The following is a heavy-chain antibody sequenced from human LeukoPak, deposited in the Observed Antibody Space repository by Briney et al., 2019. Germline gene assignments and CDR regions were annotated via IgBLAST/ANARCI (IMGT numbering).Heavy chain of an antibody. D-gene: IGHD3-16*01. Sequence: SETLSLTCTVSGGSISSYYWSWIRQPPGKGLEWIGYIYHSGSTNYNPSLKSRVTISVDTSKNQFSLKLTSVTAADTAVYYCARVGGFGGAINYWGQGTLVTVSS. CDR3: ARVGGFGGAINY. CDR2: IYHSGST. CDR1: GGSISSYY. V-gene: IGHV4-59*08. J-gene: IGHJ4*02.